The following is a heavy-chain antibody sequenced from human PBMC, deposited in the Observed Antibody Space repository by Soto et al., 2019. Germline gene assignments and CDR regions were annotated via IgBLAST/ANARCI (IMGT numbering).Heavy chain of an antibody. CDR1: GYTFTSYG. V-gene: IGHV1-18*01. D-gene: IGHD6-13*01. CDR3: ARDRFRESSSWNPFDY. CDR2: ISAYNGNT. J-gene: IGHJ4*02. Sequence: ASVKVSCKASGYTFTSYGISWVRQAPGQGLEWMGWISAYNGNTNYAQKLQGRVTMTTDTSTSTAYMELRSLRSDDTAVYYCARDRFRESSSWNPFDYWGQGTLVTVSS.